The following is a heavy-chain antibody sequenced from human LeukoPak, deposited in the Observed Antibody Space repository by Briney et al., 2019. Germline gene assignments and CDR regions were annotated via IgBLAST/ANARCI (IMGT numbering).Heavy chain of an antibody. CDR2: ITSSSSYI. CDR1: GFTFSSYS. CDR3: AELGITMIGGV. Sequence: GGSLRLSCAASGFTFSSYSMNWVRQAPGKGLEWVSSITSSSSYIYYADSVKGRFTISRDNAKNSLYLQMNSLRAEDTAVYYCAELGITMIGGVWGKGTTVTISS. J-gene: IGHJ6*04. D-gene: IGHD3-10*02. V-gene: IGHV3-21*01.